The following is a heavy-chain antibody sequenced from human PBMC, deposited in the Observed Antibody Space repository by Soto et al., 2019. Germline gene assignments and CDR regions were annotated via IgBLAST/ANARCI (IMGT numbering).Heavy chain of an antibody. V-gene: IGHV1-46*01. D-gene: IGHD3-10*02. J-gene: IGHJ4*02. CDR3: ARSYVTSRPIDF. Sequence: QAQLVQSGAEVRKPGASVKLSCKASGYSLTSYYMHWVRQAPGQGLEWMGITNPGDGSTNYAQKFRGRVTMTSDTSTSTVYMEMSGLRSEDTAIYYCARSYVTSRPIDFWGQGTLVTVSS. CDR2: TNPGDGST. CDR1: GYSLTSYY.